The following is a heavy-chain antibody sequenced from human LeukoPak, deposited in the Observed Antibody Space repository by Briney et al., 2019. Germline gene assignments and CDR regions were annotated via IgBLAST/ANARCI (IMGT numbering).Heavy chain of an antibody. D-gene: IGHD5-18*01. CDR1: GGTFSSYA. J-gene: IGHJ3*02. Sequence: GASVKVSCKASGGTFSSYAISWVRQAPGQGLEWMGGIIPIFGTANYAQKFQGRVTMTRDTSTSTVYMELSSLRSEDTAVYYCTQRISGYSYGYDAFDIWGQGTMVTVSS. CDR2: IIPIFGTA. CDR3: TQRISGYSYGYDAFDI. V-gene: IGHV1-69*05.